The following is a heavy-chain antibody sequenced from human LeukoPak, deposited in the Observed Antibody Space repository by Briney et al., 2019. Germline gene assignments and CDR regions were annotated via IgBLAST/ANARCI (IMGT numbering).Heavy chain of an antibody. CDR3: ARGSHTTPGGYFDS. D-gene: IGHD1-1*01. Sequence: GGSLRLSCAASGFTFSSYNMNWVRQAPGKGLEWVSYISSSSSTIFYADSVKGRFTISRDNAKNSLFLQMNSPRVEDTAVYHCARGSHTTPGGYFDSWGQGTLVTVSS. V-gene: IGHV3-48*01. J-gene: IGHJ4*02. CDR2: ISSSSSTI. CDR1: GFTFSSYN.